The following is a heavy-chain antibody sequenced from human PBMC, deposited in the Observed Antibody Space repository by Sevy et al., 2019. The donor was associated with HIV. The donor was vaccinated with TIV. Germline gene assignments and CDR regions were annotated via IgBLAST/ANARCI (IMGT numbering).Heavy chain of an antibody. J-gene: IGHJ4*02. CDR1: GFTFSSYE. V-gene: IGHV3-48*03. Sequence: GGSLRLSCEVSGFTFSSYEMNWVRQAPGKGLEWVSYINNSSRTAYSDSVKGRFTISRDNAKNSVFLQMNSLRVEDTGVYYCARGLSWGQGTSVTVSS. CDR2: INNSSRTA. CDR3: ARGLS.